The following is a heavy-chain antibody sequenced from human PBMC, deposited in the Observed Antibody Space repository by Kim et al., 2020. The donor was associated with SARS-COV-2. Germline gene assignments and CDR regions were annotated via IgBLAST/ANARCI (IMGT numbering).Heavy chain of an antibody. D-gene: IGHD4-17*01. J-gene: IGHJ4*02. Sequence: ADSVKGRFTISRDNAKNSLYLQMNSLRAEDTAVYYCARDVSLPTVAFGYWGQGTLVTVSS. V-gene: IGHV3-11*01. CDR3: ARDVSLPTVAFGY.